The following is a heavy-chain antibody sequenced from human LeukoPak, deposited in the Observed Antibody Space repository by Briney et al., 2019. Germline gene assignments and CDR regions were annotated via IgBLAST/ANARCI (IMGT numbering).Heavy chain of an antibody. J-gene: IGHJ6*02. CDR3: ARDRSSGWGYYYYYGMDV. Sequence: SQTPSLTCAIPGDRVSSNSAAWNWIRMSPSRGLEWLGRTYYRFKWYNDYAVSVKSRITINPDTSKNQFSLQLNSVTPEDTAVYYCARDRSSGWGYYYYYGMDVWGQGTTVIVSS. CDR1: GDRVSSNSAA. D-gene: IGHD6-19*01. CDR2: TYYRFKWYN. V-gene: IGHV6-1*01.